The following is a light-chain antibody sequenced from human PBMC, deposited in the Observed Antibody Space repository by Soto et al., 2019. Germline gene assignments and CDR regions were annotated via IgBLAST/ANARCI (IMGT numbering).Light chain of an antibody. CDR2: DAS. J-gene: IGKJ4*01. CDR3: QQRSNWPQT. Sequence: EIVLTQSPATLSLSPGERATLSCRASQSAGRSLSEYQQKTRQAPTLLLYDASNRATGIAARFGGSGSGTDFTLTSSSLAPEFCAVYYCQQRSNWPQTFGGGTKVEIK. V-gene: IGKV3-11*01. CDR1: QSAGRS.